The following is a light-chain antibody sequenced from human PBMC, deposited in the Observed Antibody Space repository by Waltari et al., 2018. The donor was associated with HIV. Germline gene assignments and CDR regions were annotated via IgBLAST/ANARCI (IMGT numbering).Light chain of an antibody. CDR2: GKN. J-gene: IGLJ2*01. CDR3: NSRDSSGNHVV. Sequence: SSELTQDPAVSVALGQTVRITCHGDSLRSYYASWYQQKPGQAPVLVIYGKNNRLSGIPDRFSGSSSGNTASLTITGAQAEDEADYYCNSRDSSGNHVVFGGGTKLTVL. V-gene: IGLV3-19*01. CDR1: SLRSYY.